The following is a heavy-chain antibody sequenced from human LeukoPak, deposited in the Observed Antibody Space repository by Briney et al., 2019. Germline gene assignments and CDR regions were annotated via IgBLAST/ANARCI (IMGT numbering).Heavy chain of an antibody. CDR2: INPNSGGT. V-gene: IGHV1-2*02. CDR1: GYTFTGYY. CDR3: ASSRGTMYDFWSGPRDY. J-gene: IGHJ4*02. Sequence: ASVKVFCKASGYTFTGYYMHWVRQAPGQGLEWMGWINPNSGGTNYAQKFQGRVTMTRDTSISTAYMELSRLRSDDTAVYYCASSRGTMYDFWSGPRDYWGQGTLVTVSS. D-gene: IGHD3-3*01.